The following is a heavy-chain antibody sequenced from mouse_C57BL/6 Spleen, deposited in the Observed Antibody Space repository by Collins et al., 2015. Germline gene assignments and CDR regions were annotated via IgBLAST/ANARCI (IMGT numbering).Heavy chain of an antibody. CDR2: IYPRDGST. CDR3: ARKDGYYIYAMDY. J-gene: IGHJ4*01. V-gene: IGHV1-78*01. Sequence: VQLQQSDAELVKPGASVKISCKVSGYTFTDYTIHWMKQRPEQGLEWIGYIYPRDGSTLYNEKFKGKATLTADKSSSTAYMQLNSLTSEDSAVFFCARKDGYYIYAMDYWGQGTSVTVSS. D-gene: IGHD2-3*01. CDR1: GYTFTDYT.